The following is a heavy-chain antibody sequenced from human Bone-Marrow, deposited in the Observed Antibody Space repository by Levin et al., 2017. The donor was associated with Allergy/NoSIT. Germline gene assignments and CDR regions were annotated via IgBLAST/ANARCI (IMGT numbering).Heavy chain of an antibody. CDR2: FHNNGTI. CDR1: GGAVTSNVYY. J-gene: IGHJ4*02. Sequence: PFETLSLTCSVSGGAVTSNVYYWSWIRQPPGKGLEWVGYFHNNGTIKYNPSLKSRVSMSADTSKNQFSLKMTSVTAADAAVYYCAVADIVLMVFLWGQGTLVSVSS. D-gene: IGHD2-8*01. CDR3: AVADIVLMVFL. V-gene: IGHV4-61*08.